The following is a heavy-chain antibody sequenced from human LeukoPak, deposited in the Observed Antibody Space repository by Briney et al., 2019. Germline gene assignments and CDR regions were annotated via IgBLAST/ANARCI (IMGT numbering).Heavy chain of an antibody. CDR2: IYTSGST. CDR1: GGSISSGSYY. V-gene: IGHV4-61*02. J-gene: IGHJ4*02. Sequence: SQTLSLPCTVSGGSISSGSYYWSWIRQPAGKGLEWIGRIYTSGSTNYNPSLKSRVTISVDTSKNQFSLKLSSVTAADTAVYYCAREGSRDYGSGSSYFDYWGQGTLVTVSS. D-gene: IGHD3-10*01. CDR3: AREGSRDYGSGSSYFDY.